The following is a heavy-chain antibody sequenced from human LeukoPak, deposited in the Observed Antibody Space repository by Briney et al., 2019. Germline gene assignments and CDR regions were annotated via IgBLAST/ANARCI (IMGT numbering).Heavy chain of an antibody. CDR3: ARGEIDCSSTSCRSNWFDP. J-gene: IGHJ5*02. D-gene: IGHD2-2*01. Sequence: SETLSLTCAVYGGSFSGYYWSWIRQPPGKGLEWIGEINHSGSTNYNPSLKSRVTISVDTSKNQFSLKLSSVTAADTAAYYCARGEIDCSSTSCRSNWFDPWGQGTLVTVSS. CDR2: INHSGST. V-gene: IGHV4-34*01. CDR1: GGSFSGYY.